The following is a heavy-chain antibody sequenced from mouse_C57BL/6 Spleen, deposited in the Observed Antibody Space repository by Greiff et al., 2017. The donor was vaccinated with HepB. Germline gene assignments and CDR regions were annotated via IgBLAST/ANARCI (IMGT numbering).Heavy chain of an antibody. CDR1: GYTFTSYW. J-gene: IGHJ2*01. CDR3: ARRSWDGESPFDY. V-gene: IGHV1-55*01. Sequence: QVQLQQPGAELVKPGASVKMSCKASGYTFTSYWITCVKQRPGQGLEWIGDIYPGSGSTNYNEKFKGKATLTVDTSSSTAYMQLSSLTSEDSAVYYCARRSWDGESPFDYWGQGTTLTVSS. D-gene: IGHD4-1*01. CDR2: IYPGSGST.